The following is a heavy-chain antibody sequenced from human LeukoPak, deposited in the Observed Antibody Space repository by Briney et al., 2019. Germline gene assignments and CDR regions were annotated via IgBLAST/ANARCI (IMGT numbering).Heavy chain of an antibody. V-gene: IGHV3-23*01. D-gene: IGHD2-15*01. CDR1: GFTFSNYA. CDR2: ISGTGGST. CDR3: AKDSGYCSGYTCPPVY. Sequence: GGSLRPSCAASGFTFSNYAMNWVRQAPGKGLEWVSVISGTGGSTHYADSVKGRFTMSRDNSKNTVYLQMNSLRAEDTALYYCAKDSGYCSGYTCPPVYWGQGTLVTVSS. J-gene: IGHJ4*02.